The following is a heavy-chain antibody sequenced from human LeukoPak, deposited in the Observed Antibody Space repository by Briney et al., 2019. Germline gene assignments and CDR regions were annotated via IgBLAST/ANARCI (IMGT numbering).Heavy chain of an antibody. D-gene: IGHD6-13*01. CDR3: ATVTFNQQPPFDY. CDR2: IIPIFGTA. V-gene: IGHV1-69*05. Sequence: EASVKVSCKASGGTFSSYAISWVRQAPGQGLEWMGGIIPIFGTANYAQKFQGRVTMTTDTSTSTAYMELRSLRSDDTAVYYCATVTFNQQPPFDYWGQGTLVTVSS. CDR1: GGTFSSYA. J-gene: IGHJ4*02.